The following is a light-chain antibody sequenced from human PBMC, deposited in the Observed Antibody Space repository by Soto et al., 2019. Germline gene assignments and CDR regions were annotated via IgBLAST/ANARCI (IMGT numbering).Light chain of an antibody. J-gene: IGLJ1*01. V-gene: IGLV2-14*01. CDR2: EVS. CDR3: GSYTSSTTPYV. CDR1: SSDVGGYNY. Sequence: QSALTQPASVSGSPGQSITISCTGTSSDVGGYNYVSWYQQHPGKAPKLMIYEVSNRPSGVSNRFSGSKSGNTASLTISGLQAGDEADYYCGSYTSSTTPYVFXTGTKVTVL.